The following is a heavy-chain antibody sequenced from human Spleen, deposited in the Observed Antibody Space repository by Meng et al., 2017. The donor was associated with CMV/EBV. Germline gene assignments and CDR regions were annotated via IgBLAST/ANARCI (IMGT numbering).Heavy chain of an antibody. CDR2: IKQDGSEK. D-gene: IGHD3-22*01. CDR3: ARVYYDSTNYYFSFGY. V-gene: IGHV3-7*01. CDR1: GFTFSSYW. Sequence: GESLKISCAASGFTFSSYWMSWVRQAPGKGLEWVANIKQDGSEKYYVDSVRGRFTISRDNSKNTLILQMNALRTEDTAVYYCARVYYDSTNYYFSFGYWGQGTLVTVSS. J-gene: IGHJ4*02.